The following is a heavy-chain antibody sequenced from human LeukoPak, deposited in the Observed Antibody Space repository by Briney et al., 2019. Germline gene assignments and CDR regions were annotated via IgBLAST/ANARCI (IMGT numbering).Heavy chain of an antibody. Sequence: GGSLRLSCAASGFTFSSFAMTWVRQAPGKGLEWVSSITGNHGATYNIDSVKGRFTISRDNSQNTLYLQTNSLRAEDTAVYYCTKDPNGDYVGAFDPWGQGTLVTVSS. CDR3: TKDPNGDYVGAFDP. CDR1: GFTFSSFA. D-gene: IGHD4-17*01. CDR2: ITGNHGAT. V-gene: IGHV3-23*01. J-gene: IGHJ5*02.